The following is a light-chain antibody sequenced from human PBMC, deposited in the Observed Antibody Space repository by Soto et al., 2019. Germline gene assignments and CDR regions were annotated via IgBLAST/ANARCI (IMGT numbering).Light chain of an antibody. CDR1: QTVTSSF. Sequence: EIVLTQSPGTLSLSPGERATLSCRPSQTVTSSFLAWYQQKPGQAPRLLIYGASIRATGIPDRLSGSGSGTDFTLTISRLEPEDFAVYYCQQYGSSPLTFGGGTKVDIK. CDR3: QQYGSSPLT. CDR2: GAS. J-gene: IGKJ4*01. V-gene: IGKV3-20*01.